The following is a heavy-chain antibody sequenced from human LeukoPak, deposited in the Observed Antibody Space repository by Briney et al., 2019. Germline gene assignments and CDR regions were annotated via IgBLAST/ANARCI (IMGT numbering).Heavy chain of an antibody. CDR1: GFTFSSYG. CDR2: IWYDGSNK. J-gene: IGHJ5*02. CDR3: VACSSTSCYGDRFDP. Sequence: GGSLRLSCAASGFTFSSYGMHWVRQAPGKGLEWVAVIWYDGSNKYYADSVKGRFTISRDNSRDTFFLEMNSLRAEDTALYYCVACSSTSCYGDRFDPWGQGTLVTVSS. V-gene: IGHV3-33*01. D-gene: IGHD2-2*01.